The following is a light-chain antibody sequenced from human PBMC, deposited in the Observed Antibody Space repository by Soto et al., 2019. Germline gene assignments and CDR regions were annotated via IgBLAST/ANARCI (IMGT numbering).Light chain of an antibody. Sequence: QSVLTQPPSVSGAPGQRVNLSCTGSSSNIGAGYDVHRYQQLTGTGPKLLIYGNSNRPSGVPDRFSGSKSGTSASLAITGLHAEHYADESCQSYESCLSGPVVFGGGTKLTVL. CDR2: GNS. CDR3: QSYESCLSGPVV. CDR1: SSNIGAGYD. J-gene: IGLJ2*01. V-gene: IGLV1-40*01.